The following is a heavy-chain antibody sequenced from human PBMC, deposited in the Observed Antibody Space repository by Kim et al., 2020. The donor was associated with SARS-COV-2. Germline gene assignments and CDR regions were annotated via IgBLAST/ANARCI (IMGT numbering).Heavy chain of an antibody. J-gene: IGHJ6*02. D-gene: IGHD3-3*01. CDR1: GGSISSYY. Sequence: SETLSLTCTVSGGSISSYYWSWIRQPPGKGLEWIGYIYYSGSTNYNPSLKSRVTISVDTSKNQFSLKLSSVTAADTAVYYCARDRSGYYYYYGMDVWGQGTTVTVSS. CDR2: IYYSGST. V-gene: IGHV4-59*01. CDR3: ARDRSGYYYYYGMDV.